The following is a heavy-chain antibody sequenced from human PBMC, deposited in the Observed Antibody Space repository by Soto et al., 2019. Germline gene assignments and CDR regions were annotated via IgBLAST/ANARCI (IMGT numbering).Heavy chain of an antibody. CDR1: GFTFSSYG. CDR2: IWYDGSNK. Sequence: PGGSLRLSCAASGFTFSSYGMHWVRQAPGKGLEWVAVIWYDGSNKYYADSVKGRFTISRDNSKNTLYLQMNSLRAEDTAVYYCAREDMYDFWSGYPIYYYYYMDVWGKGTTVTVSS. V-gene: IGHV3-33*01. CDR3: AREDMYDFWSGYPIYYYYYMDV. D-gene: IGHD3-3*01. J-gene: IGHJ6*03.